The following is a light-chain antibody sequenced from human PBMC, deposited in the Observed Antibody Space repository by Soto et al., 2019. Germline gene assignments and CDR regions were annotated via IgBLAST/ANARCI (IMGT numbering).Light chain of an antibody. J-gene: IGLJ2*01. Sequence: QSALTQPASVSGSPGQSITISCTGTSSDVGGYNLVSWYQHHPGKAPKLMIYEGSKRPSGVSNRFSGSKSGNTASLTISGLQAEGEADYYCCSCAATSTLVVFGGRTKLTVL. CDR2: EGS. CDR1: SSDVGGYNL. V-gene: IGLV2-23*01. CDR3: CSCAATSTLVV.